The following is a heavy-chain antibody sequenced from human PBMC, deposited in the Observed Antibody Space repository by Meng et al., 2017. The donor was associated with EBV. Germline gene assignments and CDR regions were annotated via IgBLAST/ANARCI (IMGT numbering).Heavy chain of an antibody. CDR2: INHSGST. CDR1: GGSFSGYY. CDR3: ARGRWLQPGSYFDY. V-gene: IGHV4-34*01. J-gene: IGHJ4*02. Sequence: QVQLQQWGAGLLKPSETRSPTCAVYGGSFSGYYWSWIRQPPGKGLEWIGEINHSGSTNYNPSLKSRVTISVDTSKNQFSLKLSSVTAADTAVYYCARGRWLQPGSYFDYWGQGTLVTVSS. D-gene: IGHD5-24*01.